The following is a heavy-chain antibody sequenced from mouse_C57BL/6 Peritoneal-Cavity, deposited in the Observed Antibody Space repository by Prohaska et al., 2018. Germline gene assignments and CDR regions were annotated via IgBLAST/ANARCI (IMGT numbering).Heavy chain of an antibody. J-gene: IGHJ1*03. CDR3: ARGGELGRYFDV. CDR2: INYDGSSN. Sequence: EVKLVESEGGLVQPGSSMKLSCTASGFTFSDYYMAWVRQVPEKGLEWVANINYDGSSNYYLDSLKSRFSISRDNAKNILYLQMSSLKSEDTATYYCARGGELGRYFDVWGTGTTVTVSS. V-gene: IGHV5-16*01. D-gene: IGHD4-1*01. CDR1: GFTFSDYY.